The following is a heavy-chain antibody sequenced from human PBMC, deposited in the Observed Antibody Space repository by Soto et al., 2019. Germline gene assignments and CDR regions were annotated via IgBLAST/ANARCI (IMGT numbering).Heavy chain of an antibody. CDR3: ARTVSVAATQFDY. CDR2: IYYIGNT. D-gene: IGHD1-26*01. J-gene: IGHJ4*02. CDR1: GGSISSYY. V-gene: IGHV4-59*01. Sequence: PSETLSLTCTVSGGSISSYYWSWIRQPLGKGLEWIGYIYYIGNTKYNPSLKSRVTISVDTSKNQFSLKLSSVTAADTAVYYWARTVSVAATQFDYWGQGTLVTVSS.